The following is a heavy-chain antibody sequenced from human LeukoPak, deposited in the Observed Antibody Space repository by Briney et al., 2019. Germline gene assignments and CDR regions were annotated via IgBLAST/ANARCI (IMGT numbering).Heavy chain of an antibody. Sequence: GGSLRLSCAASGFTFTIFGLNWVRQAPGKGPEWVSYIDARSGITYYADSVQGRFTLSRDNSKNTLYLQMNSLRAEDAAVYYCANEYSKGDVWGQGTMVTVSS. CDR1: GFTFTIFG. V-gene: IGHV3-23*01. D-gene: IGHD4-11*01. CDR2: IDARSGIT. CDR3: ANEYSKGDV. J-gene: IGHJ3*01.